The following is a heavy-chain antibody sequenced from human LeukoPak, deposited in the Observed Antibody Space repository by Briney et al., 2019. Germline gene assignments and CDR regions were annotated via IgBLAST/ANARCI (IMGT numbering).Heavy chain of an antibody. CDR3: ARDSGLDSFDY. CDR2: IYYSGST. J-gene: IGHJ4*02. Sequence: SETLSLTCTVSGGSLSSGDYYWSWIRQPPGKGLEWIGYIYYSGSTYYNPSLKSRVTISVDTSKNQFSLKLSSVTAADTAVYYCARDSGLDSFDYWGQGTLVTVSS. D-gene: IGHD3-22*01. CDR1: GGSLSSGDYY. V-gene: IGHV4-30-4*08.